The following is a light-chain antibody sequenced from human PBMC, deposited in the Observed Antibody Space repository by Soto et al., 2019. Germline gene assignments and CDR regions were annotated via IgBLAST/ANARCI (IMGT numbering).Light chain of an antibody. CDR3: QQYNSYSPLT. Sequence: DIQMTQSPTTLSASVGDRVTITCRASQSFSSWLAWYQQKPGKAPKLLIYDASSLESGVPSRFSGSGSGTEFTLTISSLQPDDFATYYCQQYNSYSPLTFGGGTKVDIK. V-gene: IGKV1-5*01. CDR1: QSFSSW. CDR2: DAS. J-gene: IGKJ4*01.